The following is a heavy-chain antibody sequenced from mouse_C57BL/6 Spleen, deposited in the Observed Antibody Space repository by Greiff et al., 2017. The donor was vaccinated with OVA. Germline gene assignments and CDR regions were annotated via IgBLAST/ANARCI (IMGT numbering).Heavy chain of an antibody. J-gene: IGHJ3*01. CDR1: GFTFSSYA. V-gene: IGHV5-4*01. D-gene: IGHD2-3*01. CDR3: ARERDDGYSPWFAY. Sequence: EVHLVESGGGLVKPGGSLKLSCAASGFTFSSYAMSWVRQTPEKRLEWVATISDGGSYTYYPDNVKGRFTISRDNAKNNLYLQMSHLKSEDTAMYYCARERDDGYSPWFAYWGQGTLVTVSA. CDR2: ISDGGSYT.